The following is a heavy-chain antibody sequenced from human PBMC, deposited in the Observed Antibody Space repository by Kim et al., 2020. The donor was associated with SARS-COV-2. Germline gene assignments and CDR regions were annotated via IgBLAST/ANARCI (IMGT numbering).Heavy chain of an antibody. Sequence: SETLSLTCAVYGGSFSGYYWSWIRQPPGKGLEWIGEINHSGSTNYNPSLKSRVTISVDTSKNQFSLKLSSVTAADTAVYYCARGYYNILTGYRDDYWGQG. CDR2: INHSGST. V-gene: IGHV4-34*01. CDR3: ARGYYNILTGYRDDY. CDR1: GGSFSGYY. D-gene: IGHD3-9*01. J-gene: IGHJ4*02.